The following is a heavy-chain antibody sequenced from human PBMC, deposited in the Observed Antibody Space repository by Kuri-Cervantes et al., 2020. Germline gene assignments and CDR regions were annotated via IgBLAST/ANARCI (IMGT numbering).Heavy chain of an antibody. V-gene: IGHV3-9*01. CDR3: ARDGPHYGDYEVL. J-gene: IGHJ4*02. CDR2: ISWNSGSI. D-gene: IGHD4-17*01. CDR1: GFTFDDYA. Sequence: GGSLRLSCAASGFTFDDYAMHWVRQAPGKGLEWVSGISWNSGSIGYADSVKGRFTISRDNAKNSLYLQLNSLRAEDTAVYYCARDGPHYGDYEVLWGQGTLVTVSS.